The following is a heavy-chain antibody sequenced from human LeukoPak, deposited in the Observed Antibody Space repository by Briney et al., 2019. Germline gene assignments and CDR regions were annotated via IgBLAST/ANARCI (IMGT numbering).Heavy chain of an antibody. CDR2: ISYDGSNK. J-gene: IGHJ4*02. V-gene: IGHV3-30*18. D-gene: IGHD3-22*01. Sequence: GGSLRLSCAASGFTFSSYGMHWVRQAPGKGLEWVAVISYDGSNKYYADSVKGRSTISRDNSKNTLYLQMNSLRAEDTAVYYCAKDFYYDSSGPFDYWGQGTLVTVSS. CDR1: GFTFSSYG. CDR3: AKDFYYDSSGPFDY.